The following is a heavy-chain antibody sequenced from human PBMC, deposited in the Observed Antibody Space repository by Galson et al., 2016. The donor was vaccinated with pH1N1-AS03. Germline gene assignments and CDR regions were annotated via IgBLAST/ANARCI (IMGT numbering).Heavy chain of an antibody. D-gene: IGHD4-23*01. Sequence: SGGAFNSYAISWVRQAPGQGLEWMGGIIPIFGTTNNAQKFQDRITITADESTKIAYMELSSLRSEDTAVYYCVRGDGGNNFDYWGQGTLVTVSS. V-gene: IGHV1-69*01. CDR1: GGAFNSYA. CDR3: VRGDGGNNFDY. CDR2: IIPIFGTT. J-gene: IGHJ4*02.